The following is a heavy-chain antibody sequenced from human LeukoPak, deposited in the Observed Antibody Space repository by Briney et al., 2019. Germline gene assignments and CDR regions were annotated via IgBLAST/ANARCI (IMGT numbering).Heavy chain of an antibody. D-gene: IGHD1-26*01. CDR1: GYTFTGYY. V-gene: IGHV1-2*02. J-gene: IGHJ4*02. CDR3: ARKRKSGSYYNSFDY. CDR2: INPNSGGT. Sequence: ASVKVSCKASGYTFTGYYLHWVRQAPGQALEWMGWINPNSGGTNYAQKFQGRVTMPRDTSISTVYMELSSLRSEDTAVYYCARKRKSGSYYNSFDYWGQGTLVTVSS.